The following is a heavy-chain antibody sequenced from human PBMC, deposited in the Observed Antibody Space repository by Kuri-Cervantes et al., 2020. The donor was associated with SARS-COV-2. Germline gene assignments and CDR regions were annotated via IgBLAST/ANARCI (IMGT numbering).Heavy chain of an antibody. Sequence: GGSLRLSCAASGFTLSSYAIHWVRQAPGKGLEWVAFISNDGNTTYYADSVKGRFTISRDNSRNSLFLQMNSLRTEDTAIYYCARDRVGVHDCWGQGTLVTVSS. CDR1: GFTLSSYA. CDR2: ISNDGNTT. CDR3: ARDRVGVHDC. D-gene: IGHD2-21*01. J-gene: IGHJ4*02. V-gene: IGHV3-30-3*01.